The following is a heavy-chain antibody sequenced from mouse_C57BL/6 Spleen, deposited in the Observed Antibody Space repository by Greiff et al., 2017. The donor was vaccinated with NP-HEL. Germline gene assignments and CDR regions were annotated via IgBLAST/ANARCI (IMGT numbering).Heavy chain of an antibody. Sequence: EVQLQQSGPELVKPGASVKISCKASGYTFTDYYMNWVKQSHGKSLEWIGDINPNNGGTSYNQKFKGKATLTVDKSSSTAYMELRSLTSEDSAVYYCARGSTVAPYYYAMDYWGQGTSVTVSS. CDR1: GYTFTDYY. D-gene: IGHD1-1*01. V-gene: IGHV1-26*01. CDR3: ARGSTVAPYYYAMDY. CDR2: INPNNGGT. J-gene: IGHJ4*01.